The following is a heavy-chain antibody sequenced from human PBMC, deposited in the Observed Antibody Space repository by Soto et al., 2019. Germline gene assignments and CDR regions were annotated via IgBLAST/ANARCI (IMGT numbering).Heavy chain of an antibody. V-gene: IGHV4-59*01. CDR2: IYDSGST. CDR1: GGSISSYY. Sequence: PSETLSLTCTVSGGSISSYYWSWIRQPPGKGLEWIGYIYDSGSTNYNPSLKSRATISVDTSKNQFSLKLTSVTAADTAVFYCAAPPRFWGKGTLVPVSS. J-gene: IGHJ4*02. CDR3: AAPPRF.